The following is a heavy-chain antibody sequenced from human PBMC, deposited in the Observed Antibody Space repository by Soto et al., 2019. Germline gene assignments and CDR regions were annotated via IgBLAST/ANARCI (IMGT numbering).Heavy chain of an antibody. CDR2: IYYTGISGYTPST. V-gene: IGHV4-59*01. J-gene: IGHJ6*02. Sequence: PSETLSLTCTFSCGSITSSYWSWIRRPPGKGLEWIAYIYYTGISGYTPSTSYNPSLKSRVTMSVDTSKSQFSLKLTSVTAADTAVYYCARGEDAFFYYGLDVWGQGITVTVSS. CDR3: ARGEDAFFYYGLDV. CDR1: CGSITSSY.